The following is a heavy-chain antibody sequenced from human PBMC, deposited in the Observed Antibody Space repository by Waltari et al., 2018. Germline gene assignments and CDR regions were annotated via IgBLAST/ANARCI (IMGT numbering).Heavy chain of an antibody. CDR2: IGNDETSI. CDR3: ARLAPRTYRSPVPGRHYYYGMDV. CDR1: GFRFSNYW. D-gene: IGHD3-10*01. Sequence: EEQLLESGGGLVQPGDSLRLSCAGSGFRFSNYWMNWVRHAPGKGRVWVARIGNDETSISYADSVKGRFTISRDNAKNTVYLQMKRLRVEDTAVYYCARLAPRTYRSPVPGRHYYYGMDVWGQGTTVTVSS. J-gene: IGHJ6*02. V-gene: IGHV3-74*01.